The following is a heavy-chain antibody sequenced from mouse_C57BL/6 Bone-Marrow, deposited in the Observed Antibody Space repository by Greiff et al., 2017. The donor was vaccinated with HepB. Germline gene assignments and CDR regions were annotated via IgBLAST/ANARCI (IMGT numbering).Heavy chain of an antibody. CDR1: GYAFSSYW. J-gene: IGHJ1*03. CDR3: ARRTTVGYFDV. D-gene: IGHD1-1*01. CDR2: IYPGDGDT. V-gene: IGHV1-80*01. Sequence: VKLVESGAELVKPGASVKISCKASGYAFSSYWMNWVKQRPGKGLEWIGQIYPGDGDTNYNGKFKGKATLTADKSSSTAYMQLNSLTSEDSAVFFCARRTTVGYFDVWGTGTTVTVSS.